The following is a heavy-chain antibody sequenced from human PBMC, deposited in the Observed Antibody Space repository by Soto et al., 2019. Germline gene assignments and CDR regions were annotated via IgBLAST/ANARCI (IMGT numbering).Heavy chain of an antibody. CDR1: GFTFSSYA. V-gene: IGHV3-64D*08. J-gene: IGHJ6*02. Sequence: PGGSLRLSCSASGFTFSSYAMHWVRQAPGKGLEYVSAISSNGGSTYYADSVKGRFTISRDNSKNTLYLQMSSLRAEDTAVYYCVKAPNKEETTLRRYYYYGMDVWGQGTTVTVSS. CDR2: ISSNGGST. D-gene: IGHD1-1*01. CDR3: VKAPNKEETTLRRYYYYGMDV.